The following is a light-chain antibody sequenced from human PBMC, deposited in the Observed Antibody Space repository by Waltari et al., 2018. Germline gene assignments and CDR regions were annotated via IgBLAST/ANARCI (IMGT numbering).Light chain of an antibody. Sequence: QSALTQPASVSGSPGQSITISCTGTSSDVGSYNLVSWYQQHPGKAPKLMICEGSKRPSGVSDRFSASKSDNTASLTISGLQAEDEADYYCCPYAGISTYVFGTGTYVTVL. J-gene: IGLJ1*01. CDR2: EGS. V-gene: IGLV2-23*01. CDR1: SSDVGSYNL. CDR3: CPYAGISTYV.